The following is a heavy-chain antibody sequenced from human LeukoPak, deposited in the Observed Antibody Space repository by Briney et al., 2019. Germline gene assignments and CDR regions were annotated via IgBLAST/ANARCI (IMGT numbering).Heavy chain of an antibody. J-gene: IGHJ3*02. Sequence: SETLSLTCTVSGGSISSYYWSWIRQPPGKGLEWIGYIYYSGSTNYNPSLKSRVTISVDTSKNQFSLKLSSVTASDTAVYYCARETYYCSSTSCSGAFDIWGQGTMVTVSS. CDR1: GGSISSYY. V-gene: IGHV4-59*01. D-gene: IGHD2-2*01. CDR3: ARETYYCSSTSCSGAFDI. CDR2: IYYSGST.